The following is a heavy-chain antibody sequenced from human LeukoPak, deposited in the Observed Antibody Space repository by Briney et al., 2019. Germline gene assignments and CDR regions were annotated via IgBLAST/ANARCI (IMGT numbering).Heavy chain of an antibody. CDR2: TYYRSKWYN. J-gene: IGHJ3*01. D-gene: IGHD3-16*02. V-gene: IGHV6-1*01. CDR3: ARDPDPFSRLSIFDV. CDR1: VDGASSKSAA. Sequence: QTLSLTCALSVDGASSKSAAWYSSSQSPSRGLEWLGWTYYRSKWYNDSAVSVKSPITINPDTSKNQFSLHLNSLTPEDAAVYSCARDPDPFSRLSIFDVWGKGTMVTVSS.